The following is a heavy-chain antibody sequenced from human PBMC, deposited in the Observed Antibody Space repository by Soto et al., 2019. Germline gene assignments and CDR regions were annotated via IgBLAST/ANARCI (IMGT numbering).Heavy chain of an antibody. CDR3: STSGRKRQRLVDY. CDR1: GLTFNNAW. D-gene: IGHD6-25*01. V-gene: IGHV3-15*01. Sequence: EVQLVESGGGLVKPGGSLRLSCAASGLTFNNAWMNWVRQTPGKGLEWVGRIKSKTDGGTTYYAAPVKGRFIISRDDLKNTLFLQMDSLKIEDTAVYYCSTSGRKRQRLVDYLGQGTLVTVSS. CDR2: IKSKTDGGTT. J-gene: IGHJ4*02.